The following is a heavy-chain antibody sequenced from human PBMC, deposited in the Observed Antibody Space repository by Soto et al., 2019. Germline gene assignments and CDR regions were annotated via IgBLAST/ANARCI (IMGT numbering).Heavy chain of an antibody. J-gene: IGHJ4*02. CDR1: GGSVTSGGHC. CDR3: TRGPSGDKVDY. CDR2: MYYNGST. V-gene: IGHV4-30-4*08. D-gene: IGHD7-27*01. Sequence: SETLSLTCTVSGGSVTSGGHCWTWIGQHPGKGLESIGYMYYNGSTYSNPSLKSRVTVSIDTSKNQFSLQLSSMSAADTAVYYCTRGPSGDKVDYWGQGTLVTVSS.